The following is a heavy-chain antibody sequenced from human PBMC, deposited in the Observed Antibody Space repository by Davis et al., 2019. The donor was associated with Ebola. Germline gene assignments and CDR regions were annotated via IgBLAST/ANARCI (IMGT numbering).Heavy chain of an antibody. CDR1: GFTVSSNY. CDR3: ARVRTDYYYGMDV. D-gene: IGHD4-17*01. J-gene: IGHJ6*02. V-gene: IGHV3-66*01. CDR2: IYSGGST. Sequence: GGSLRLSCAASGFTVSSNYMSWVRQAPGKGLECVSVIYSGGSTYYADSVKGRFTISRDNSKNTLYLQMNSLRAEDTAVYYCARVRTDYYYGMDVWGQGTTVTVSS.